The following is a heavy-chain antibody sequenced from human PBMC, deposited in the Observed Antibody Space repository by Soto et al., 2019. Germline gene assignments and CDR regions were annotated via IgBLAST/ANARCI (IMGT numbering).Heavy chain of an antibody. D-gene: IGHD2-2*01. J-gene: IGHJ5*02. CDR1: GYTFTSYG. CDR2: IRAYNGNT. CDR3: ARGGLDVPAANYNWFDP. V-gene: IGHV1-18*04. Sequence: QGQLVQSGAEVKKPGASVQVSCKASGYTFTSYGISWVRQAPGQGLEWMGWIRAYNGNTNYGQKLQGRVTMTTDTSTSTGDMEMRSLRSDDTAVYDCARGGLDVPAANYNWFDPWGQGTLVTVSS.